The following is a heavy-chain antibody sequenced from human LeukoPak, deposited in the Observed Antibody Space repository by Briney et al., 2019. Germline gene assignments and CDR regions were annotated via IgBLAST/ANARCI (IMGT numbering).Heavy chain of an antibody. CDR1: GFTFSSYG. J-gene: IGHJ4*02. Sequence: PGGSLRLSCAASGFTFSSYGMQRVRQAPGKGLEWVAVIWYDGSNKYYADSVKGRFTISRDNSKNTLYLQMNSLRAEDTAVYYCARSQALEQQLVLYYWGQGTLVTVSS. D-gene: IGHD6-13*01. CDR2: IWYDGSNK. CDR3: ARSQALEQQLVLYY. V-gene: IGHV3-33*01.